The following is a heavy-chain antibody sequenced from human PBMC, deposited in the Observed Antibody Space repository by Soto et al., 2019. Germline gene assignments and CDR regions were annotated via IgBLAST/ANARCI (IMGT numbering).Heavy chain of an antibody. V-gene: IGHV4-34*01. Sequence: PWETLSLTCAVYGESFSGFYWSWIRQPPGKGLEWIGEINHSGSTNDNPSLKSRVTISVDTSKNQFSLKLSSVTAADTAVYYCGNGDSLDYWGQGTLVTVSS. CDR1: GESFSGFY. D-gene: IGHD2-21*02. CDR2: INHSGST. CDR3: GNGDSLDY. J-gene: IGHJ4*02.